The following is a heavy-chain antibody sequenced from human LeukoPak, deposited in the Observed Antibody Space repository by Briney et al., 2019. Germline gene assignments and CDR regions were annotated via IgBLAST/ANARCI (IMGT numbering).Heavy chain of an antibody. CDR3: ARVSFCPRCHFDY. J-gene: IGHJ4*02. V-gene: IGHV3-74*03. CDR1: GFSFSSYW. CDR2: ISPGGSSA. D-gene: IGHD2/OR15-2a*01. Sequence: GGSLRLSCAASGFSFSSYWMHWVRQAPGKGLVWVARISPGGSSALSADSVRGRFTISRDNADNTLYLQLNSLRAEDTAVYYCARVSFCPRCHFDYWGQGTLVTVSS.